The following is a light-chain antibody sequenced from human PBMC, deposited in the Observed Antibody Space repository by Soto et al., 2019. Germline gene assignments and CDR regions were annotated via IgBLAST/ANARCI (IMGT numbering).Light chain of an antibody. CDR1: TGAVTSGYY. CDR3: LLYYGGAYV. CDR2: STS. V-gene: IGLV7-43*01. Sequence: QAVVTQEPSLTVSPGGTVTLTCASSTGAVTSGYYPSWFQQKPGQAPRALLYSTSNKYSWTPARFSGSLLGGKAALTLSGVQPEDEADYYCLLYYGGAYVFGTGTKLTVL. J-gene: IGLJ1*01.